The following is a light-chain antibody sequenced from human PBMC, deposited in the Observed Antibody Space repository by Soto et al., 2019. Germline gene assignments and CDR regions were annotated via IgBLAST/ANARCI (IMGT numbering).Light chain of an antibody. CDR2: VDD. V-gene: IGLV1-40*01. Sequence: QSVLTQPPSVSGAPGQRVTFSCTGSSSNIGAGFDVHWYQQLPGTAPKLLIYVDDSRPSGVPDRFSGSKSGSSASLAITGLQAEDEADYYCQSYDSRLTAVVFGGGTKVTVL. CDR3: QSYDSRLTAVV. J-gene: IGLJ2*01. CDR1: SSNIGAGFD.